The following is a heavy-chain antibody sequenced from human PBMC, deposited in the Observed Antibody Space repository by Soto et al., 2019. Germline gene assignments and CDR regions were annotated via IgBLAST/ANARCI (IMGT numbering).Heavy chain of an antibody. CDR2: IYVNGDT. CDR1: GSSINSSGYY. Sequence: PSETLSLTCTVSGSSINSSGYYWGWIRQPPGKGLEWVAYIYVNGDTYSNPSLRSRLSMSVDTAKNEFSLSLRSVTAADTAVYFCARRGAYFFDFWGHGTLVTV. CDR3: ARRGAYFFDF. D-gene: IGHD3-10*01. V-gene: IGHV4-31*03. J-gene: IGHJ4*01.